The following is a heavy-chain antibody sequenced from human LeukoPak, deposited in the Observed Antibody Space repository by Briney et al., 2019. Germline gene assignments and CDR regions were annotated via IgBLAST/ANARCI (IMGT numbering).Heavy chain of an antibody. V-gene: IGHV4-39*07. Sequence: SETLSLTCTVSGGSISSSSYYWGWIRQPPGKGLEWIGSIYYSGSTYYNPSLKSRVTISVDTSKNQFSLKLSSVTATDTAVYYCARDLGVGGQGYWGQGTLVTVSS. CDR2: IYYSGST. J-gene: IGHJ4*02. CDR3: ARDLGVGGQGY. D-gene: IGHD1-26*01. CDR1: GGSISSSSYY.